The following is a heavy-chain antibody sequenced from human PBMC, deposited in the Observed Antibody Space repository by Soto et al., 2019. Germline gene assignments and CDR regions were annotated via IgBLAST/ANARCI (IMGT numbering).Heavy chain of an antibody. CDR2: IIPIFGTA. D-gene: IGHD5-18*01. J-gene: IGHJ6*02. Sequence: ASVKVSCKDSGGTFSSYAIRWVRQAPGQGLEWMGGIIPIFGTANYAQKFQGRVTITADESTSTAYMELSSLRSEDTAVYYCARAVDTAMPFHYYYGMDVWGQGTTVTVSS. CDR1: GGTFSSYA. CDR3: ARAVDTAMPFHYYYGMDV. V-gene: IGHV1-69*13.